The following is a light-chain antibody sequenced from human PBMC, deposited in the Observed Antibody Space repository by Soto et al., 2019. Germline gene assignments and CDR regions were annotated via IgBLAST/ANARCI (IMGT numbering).Light chain of an antibody. V-gene: IGLV2-23*01. CDR3: CSYAGSSTYV. CDR2: EGS. CDR1: SSDVGSYNL. Sequence: QSALTQPDSVSGSPGQSITISCTGTSSDVGSYNLVSWYQQHPGKAPKLMIYEGSKRPSGVSNRFSGSKSGNTASLTISGLPAEDEADYYCCSYAGSSTYVFGTGTKLTVL. J-gene: IGLJ1*01.